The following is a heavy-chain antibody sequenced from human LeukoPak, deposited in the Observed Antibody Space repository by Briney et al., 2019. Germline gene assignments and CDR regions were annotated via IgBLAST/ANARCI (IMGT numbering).Heavy chain of an antibody. CDR2: IYYSGST. CDR3: ARSHAYYYDSSGYSGAGIFDY. J-gene: IGHJ4*02. D-gene: IGHD3-22*01. V-gene: IGHV4-39*07. CDR1: GGSISSSSYY. Sequence: PSETLSLTCTVSGGSISSSSYYWGWIRQPPGRGLEWIGSIYYSGSTYYNPSLKSRVTISVDTSKNQFSLKLSSVTAADTAVYYCARSHAYYYDSSGYSGAGIFDYWGQGTLVTVSS.